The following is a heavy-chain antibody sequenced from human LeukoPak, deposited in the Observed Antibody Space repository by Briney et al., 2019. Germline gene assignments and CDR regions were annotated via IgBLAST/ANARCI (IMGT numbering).Heavy chain of an antibody. J-gene: IGHJ4*02. V-gene: IGHV4-31*03. CDR1: GGSISSGGYY. Sequence: PSQTLSLTCTVSGGSISSGGYYWSWIRQHPGKGLEWIGYIYYSGSTYYNPSLKSRVTISVDTSKNQFSLKLSSVTAADTAVYYCARGSGFDSGEGDLFDYWGQGTLVTVSS. CDR2: IYYSGST. CDR3: ARGSGFDSGEGDLFDY. D-gene: IGHD3-9*01.